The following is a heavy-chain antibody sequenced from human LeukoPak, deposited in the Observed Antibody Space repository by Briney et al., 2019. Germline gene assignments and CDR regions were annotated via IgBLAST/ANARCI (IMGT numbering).Heavy chain of an antibody. J-gene: IGHJ4*02. V-gene: IGHV1-2*02. D-gene: IGHD6-19*01. CDR3: AREGAVGGDI. CDR1: GYIFTGNY. Sequence: GASVKVSCKASGYIFTGNYIHWVRQAPGQRFEWMGWINPDSGGTHYAQKFQARVTVTRDTSISTAYMQLSRLTSDDTAVYYCAREGAVGGDIWGQGTLVTVSS. CDR2: INPDSGGT.